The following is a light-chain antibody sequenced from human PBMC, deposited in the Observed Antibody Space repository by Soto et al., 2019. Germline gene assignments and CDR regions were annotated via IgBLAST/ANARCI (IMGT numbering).Light chain of an antibody. CDR2: GAS. CDR1: QGVSGN. V-gene: IGKV3-15*01. Sequence: EIVMTQSPATLSVSPGERATLSCRASQGVSGNLAWYQQKPGQAPRLLIYGASTRATGIPARFSGSGSGTEFTLTISSLQSEDSAVYHCQQYNNWPPWTFGQGTKVEI. J-gene: IGKJ1*01. CDR3: QQYNNWPPWT.